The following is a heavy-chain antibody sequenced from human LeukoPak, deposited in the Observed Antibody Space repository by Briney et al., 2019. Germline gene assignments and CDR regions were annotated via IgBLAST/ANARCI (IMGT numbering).Heavy chain of an antibody. CDR3: AKDHRGLLRYFDWLLSHFDY. CDR1: GFTFSSYG. Sequence: GGSLRLSCAASGFTFSSYGMHWVRQAPGKGLEWVAVISYDGGNKYYADSVKGRFTISRDNSKNTLYLQMNSLRAEDTAVYYCAKDHRGLLRYFDWLLSHFDYWGQGTLVTVSS. J-gene: IGHJ4*02. CDR2: ISYDGGNK. V-gene: IGHV3-30*18. D-gene: IGHD3-9*01.